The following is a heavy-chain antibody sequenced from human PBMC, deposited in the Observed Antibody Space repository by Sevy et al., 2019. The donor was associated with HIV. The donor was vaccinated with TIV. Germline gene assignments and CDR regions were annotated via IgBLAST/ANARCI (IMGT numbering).Heavy chain of an antibody. J-gene: IGHJ2*01. Sequence: SVKVSCKASGGTFSSYAISWVRQAPGQGLEWMGGIIPIFGTANYAQKFQGRVTITADESTSTAYMELSSRRSEDTAVYYCARTYYYDSSGYYPYWYFDLWGRGTLVTVSS. CDR3: ARTYYYDSSGYYPYWYFDL. CDR2: IIPIFGTA. D-gene: IGHD3-22*01. V-gene: IGHV1-69*13. CDR1: GGTFSSYA.